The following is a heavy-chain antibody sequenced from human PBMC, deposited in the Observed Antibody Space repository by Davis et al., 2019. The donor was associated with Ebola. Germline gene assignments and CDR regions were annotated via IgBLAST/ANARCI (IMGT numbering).Heavy chain of an antibody. CDR2: IRYDGINK. D-gene: IGHD2-2*01. Sequence: GESLKISCAASGFTFSSYGMHWVRQAPGKGLEWVAFIRYDGINKYYADSLKGRFTVSRDNSKNTLYLQMNSLIAEDTAVYYCAKEGCSTSCPICCLPFDPWCQGTLVTVSS. CDR3: AKEGCSTSCPICCLPFDP. V-gene: IGHV3-30*02. CDR1: GFTFSSYG. J-gene: IGHJ5*02.